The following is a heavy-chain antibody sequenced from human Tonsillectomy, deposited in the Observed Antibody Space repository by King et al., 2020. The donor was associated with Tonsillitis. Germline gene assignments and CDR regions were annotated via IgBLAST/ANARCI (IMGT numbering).Heavy chain of an antibody. Sequence: QLVQSGGGVVQPGRSLRLSCEASGFTFSTYGMHWVRQAPGKGLEWVAVISYDGSTKYYADSVKGRLTISRDNSKNTVYLQMKSLRAEDTSLYYCAKSGDSYGFDSWGQGILVTVSS. V-gene: IGHV3-30*18. CDR1: GFTFSTYG. D-gene: IGHD5-18*01. CDR3: AKSGDSYGFDS. CDR2: ISYDGSTK. J-gene: IGHJ4*02.